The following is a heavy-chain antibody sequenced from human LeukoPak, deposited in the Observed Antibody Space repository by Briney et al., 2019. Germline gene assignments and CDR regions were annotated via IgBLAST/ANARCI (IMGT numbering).Heavy chain of an antibody. J-gene: IGHJ4*02. CDR1: GFTFSSYE. V-gene: IGHV3-48*03. CDR3: ARVWGVTIFFDY. CDR2: ISSAGNTI. D-gene: IGHD4-17*01. Sequence: GVSLRLSCAVSGFTFSSYEMNWVRQAPGKGLEGVSYISSAGNTIYYADSVKGRFTISRDNAKNSMYLQMTSLRVEDTAVYYCARVWGVTIFFDYWGQGTLVTVYS.